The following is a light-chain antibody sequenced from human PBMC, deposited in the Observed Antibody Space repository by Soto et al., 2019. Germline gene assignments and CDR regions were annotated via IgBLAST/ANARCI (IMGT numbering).Light chain of an antibody. V-gene: IGKV3-20*01. CDR3: QQYGSSPIT. J-gene: IGKJ5*01. CDR1: QSVSSSF. CDR2: ATS. Sequence: EIVLTQSPGTLSLSPGERATLSCRASQSVSSSFLAWYQQRPGQAPRLLIYATSNRATGIPDRFSGSGSGTDFTLTISRLEPEDFAVYYCQQYGSSPITFGQGTRLEMK.